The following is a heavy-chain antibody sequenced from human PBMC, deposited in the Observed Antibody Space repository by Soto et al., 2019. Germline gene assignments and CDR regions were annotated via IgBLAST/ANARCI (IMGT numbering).Heavy chain of an antibody. CDR2: INPSGGST. CDR3: ARERDVIGATFDY. V-gene: IGHV1-46*01. J-gene: IGHJ4*02. CDR1: GYTFTSYY. Sequence: XSVKVSCKASGYTFTSYYMHWVRQAPGQGLEWMGIINPSGGSTSYAQKFQGRVTMTRDTSTSTVYMELSSLRSEDTVVYYWARERDVIGATFDYWGQGTLVTVSS. D-gene: IGHD1-26*01.